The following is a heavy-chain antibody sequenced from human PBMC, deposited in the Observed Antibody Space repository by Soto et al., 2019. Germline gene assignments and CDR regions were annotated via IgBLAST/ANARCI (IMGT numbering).Heavy chain of an antibody. J-gene: IGHJ6*02. CDR1: EFTVSSDS. Sequence: EVQLVETGGDLIQPGGSLRLSCADSEFTVSSDSVTWVRQAPGKGLEWISIIYSDNNTDYADSVKGRFSISRDTSKNILYLQMNSLRAEDTAEYYCARHYSAMGVWGQGTTVTVSS. V-gene: IGHV3-53*02. CDR2: IYSDNNT. CDR3: ARHYSAMGV.